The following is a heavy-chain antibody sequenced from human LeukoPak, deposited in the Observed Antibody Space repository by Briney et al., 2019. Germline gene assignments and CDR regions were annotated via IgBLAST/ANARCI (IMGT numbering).Heavy chain of an antibody. D-gene: IGHD3-22*01. CDR1: GGSISSGSYY. CDR2: IYTSGST. Sequence: SETLTLTCTVSGGSISSGSYYWSWIRQPAGKGLEWIGRIYTSGSTNYNPSLKSRVTISVDTSKNQFSLKLSSVTAADTAVYYCARDNYYDSSGPWGQGTLVTVSS. CDR3: ARDNYYDSSGP. J-gene: IGHJ5*02. V-gene: IGHV4-61*02.